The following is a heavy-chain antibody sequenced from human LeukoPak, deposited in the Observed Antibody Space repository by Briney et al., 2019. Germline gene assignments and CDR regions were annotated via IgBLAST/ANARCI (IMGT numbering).Heavy chain of an antibody. CDR1: GFTFDDYS. CDR3: ARARGGSYDYYMDV. J-gene: IGHJ6*03. Sequence: GGSLRLSCAASGFTFDDYSIHWVRQAPGKGLEWVSSISSSSSYIYYADSVKGRFTISRDNAKNSLYLQMNSLRAEDTAVYYCARARGGSYDYYMDVWGKGTTVTVSS. D-gene: IGHD1-26*01. CDR2: ISSSSSYI. V-gene: IGHV3-21*01.